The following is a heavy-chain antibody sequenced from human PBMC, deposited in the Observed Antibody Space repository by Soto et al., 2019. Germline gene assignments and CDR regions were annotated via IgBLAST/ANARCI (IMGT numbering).Heavy chain of an antibody. CDR2: INHSGST. J-gene: IGHJ4*02. V-gene: IGHV4-34*01. CDR1: GGSFSGYY. Sequence: SLTCAVYGGSFSGYYWSWIRQPPGKGLEWIGEINHSGSTNYNPSLKSRVTISVDTSKNQFSLKLSSVTAADTAVYYCASTKQMVYATYYFDYWGQGTLVTVSS. CDR3: ASTKQMVYATYYFDY. D-gene: IGHD2-8*01.